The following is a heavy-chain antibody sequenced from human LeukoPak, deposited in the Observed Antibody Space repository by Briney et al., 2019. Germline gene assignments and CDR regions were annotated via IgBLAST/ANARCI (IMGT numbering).Heavy chain of an antibody. V-gene: IGHV3-7*05. Sequence: PGGSLRLSCAASGFTFSSYWMDWFRQAPGKGLEWVADVKPDGNDKYYADSVKGRFTISRDNAQNSLYLQMNSLRAEDTAVYYCARDLDYWGQGTLVTVSS. CDR2: VKPDGNDK. CDR1: GFTFSSYW. J-gene: IGHJ4*02. CDR3: ARDLDY.